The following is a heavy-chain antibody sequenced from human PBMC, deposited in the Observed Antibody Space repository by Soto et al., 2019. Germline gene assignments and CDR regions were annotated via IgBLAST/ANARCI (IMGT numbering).Heavy chain of an antibody. CDR1: GGSISGGGYY. Sequence: QVQLQESGPGLVKPSQTLSLTCTVSGGSISGGGYYWSWIRQHPGKGLEWIGYIYYSGSTYYNPSLKSRITISIDTSKNQFSLKLSSVTAVDTAVYYCARHVSPYKPFDYWGQGTLVTVSS. CDR3: ARHVSPYKPFDY. CDR2: IYYSGST. D-gene: IGHD1-1*01. V-gene: IGHV4-31*03. J-gene: IGHJ4*02.